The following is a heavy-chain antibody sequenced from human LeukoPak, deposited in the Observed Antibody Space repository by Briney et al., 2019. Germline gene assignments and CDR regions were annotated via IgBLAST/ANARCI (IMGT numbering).Heavy chain of an antibody. J-gene: IGHJ4*02. CDR2: IIPIFGTA. V-gene: IGHV1-69*06. D-gene: IGHD5-18*01. CDR1: GGTFSSYA. CDR3: ARGYSYGYFAY. Sequence: ASVKVSCKASGGTFSSYAISWVRQAPGQGLEWMGGIIPIFGTANYAQKFQGRVTITADKSTSTAYMELSSLRSEDTAVYYCARGYSYGYFAYWGQGTLVTVSS.